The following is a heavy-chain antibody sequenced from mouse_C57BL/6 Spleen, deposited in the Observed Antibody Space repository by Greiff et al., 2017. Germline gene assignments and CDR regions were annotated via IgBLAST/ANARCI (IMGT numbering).Heavy chain of an antibody. J-gene: IGHJ3*01. CDR1: GYTFTSYW. Sequence: QVQLQQPGAELVRPGTSVKLSCKASGYTFTSYWMHWVKQRPGQGLEWIGVIDPSDSYTNYNQKFKGKATLTVDTSSSTAYMQLSSLTSEDSAVYYCARIYGSSYAWCAYWGQGTLVTVSA. CDR3: ARIYGSSYAWCAY. V-gene: IGHV1-59*01. D-gene: IGHD1-1*01. CDR2: IDPSDSYT.